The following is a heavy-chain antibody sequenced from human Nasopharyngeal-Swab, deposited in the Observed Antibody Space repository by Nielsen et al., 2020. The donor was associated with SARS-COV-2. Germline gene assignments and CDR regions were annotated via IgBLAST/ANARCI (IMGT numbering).Heavy chain of an antibody. V-gene: IGHV3-23*01. J-gene: IGHJ4*02. Sequence: GESLKISCAASGFTFSSYSMNWVRQAPGKGLEWVSAISGSGGSTYYADSVKGRFTISRDNSKNTLYLQMNSLRAEDTAVYYCAKGTGGYQLLYFDYWGQGTLVTVSS. CDR1: GFTFSSYS. D-gene: IGHD2-2*01. CDR2: ISGSGGST. CDR3: AKGTGGYQLLYFDY.